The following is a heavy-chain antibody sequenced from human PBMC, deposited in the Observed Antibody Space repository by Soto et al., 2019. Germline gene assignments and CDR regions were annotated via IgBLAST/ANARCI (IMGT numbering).Heavy chain of an antibody. V-gene: IGHV4-4*07. J-gene: IGHJ4*02. D-gene: IGHD6-6*01. CDR1: GDSISNYF. CDR2: FFTSGGT. CDR3: ARSDSVSSGRGFDY. Sequence: SETLSLICTVSGDSISNYFWSWIRQPAGNGLEWIGRFFTSGGTKYNPSLKSRATMSVDTSKNQLSLSLSSVTVADTAIYYCARSDSVSSGRGFDYWGQGILVTVSS.